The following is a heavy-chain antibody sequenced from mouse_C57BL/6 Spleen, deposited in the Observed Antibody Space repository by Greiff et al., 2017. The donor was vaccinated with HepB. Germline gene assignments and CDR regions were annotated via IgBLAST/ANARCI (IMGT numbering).Heavy chain of an antibody. V-gene: IGHV5-4*01. J-gene: IGHJ4*01. D-gene: IGHD1-1*01. Sequence: EVQGVESGGGLVKPGGSLKLSCAASGFTFSSYAMSWVRQTPEKRLEWVATISDGGSYTYYPDNVKGRFTISRDNAKNNLYLQMSHLKSEDTAMYYCAREGTTVVNYYAMDYWGQGTSVTVSS. CDR3: AREGTTVVNYYAMDY. CDR2: ISDGGSYT. CDR1: GFTFSSYA.